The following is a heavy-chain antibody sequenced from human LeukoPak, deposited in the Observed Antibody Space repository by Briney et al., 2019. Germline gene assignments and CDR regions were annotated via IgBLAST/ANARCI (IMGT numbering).Heavy chain of an antibody. CDR3: ASGRTDIVVVPATLRNYYFDY. D-gene: IGHD2-2*01. Sequence: ASGKVSCKASGGTFSSYVINWVRQAPGQGLEWMGGIIPIFGTANYAQKFQGRVTITAVKPTNTAYMELSSLRSEDTAVYYCASGRTDIVVVPATLRNYYFDYWGQGTLVTVSS. CDR2: IIPIFGTA. V-gene: IGHV1-69*06. CDR1: GGTFSSYV. J-gene: IGHJ4*02.